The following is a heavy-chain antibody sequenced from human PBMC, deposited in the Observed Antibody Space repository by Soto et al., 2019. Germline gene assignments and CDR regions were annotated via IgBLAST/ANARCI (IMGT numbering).Heavy chain of an antibody. CDR1: GGSISSSSYY. V-gene: IGHV4-39*01. CDR3: ARHRDTIFVVVIARYSPCCMDV. Sequence: LSVTCTVSGGSISSSSYYWGWIRQPPGKGLEWIGSIYYSGSTYYNPSLKSRATISVDTSKNQFSLTLSSVTAADTAVYYCARHRDTIFVVVIARYSPCCMDVRCQAITLTVYS. CDR2: IYYSGST. D-gene: IGHD3-3*01. J-gene: IGHJ6*02.